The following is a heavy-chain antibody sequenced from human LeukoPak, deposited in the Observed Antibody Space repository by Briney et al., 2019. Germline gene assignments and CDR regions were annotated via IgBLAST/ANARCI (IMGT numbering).Heavy chain of an antibody. J-gene: IGHJ6*03. D-gene: IGHD5-12*01. V-gene: IGHV3-30*18. CDR1: GFTFSGYG. Sequence: GGSLRLSCAASGFTFSGYGMHWVRQAPGKGLEWVAVISYDGSNKYYADSVKGRFTISRDNSKNTLYLQMNSLRAEDTAVYYCAKSGQYYYYYYYMDVWGKGTTVTVSS. CDR2: ISYDGSNK. CDR3: AKSGQYYYYYYYMDV.